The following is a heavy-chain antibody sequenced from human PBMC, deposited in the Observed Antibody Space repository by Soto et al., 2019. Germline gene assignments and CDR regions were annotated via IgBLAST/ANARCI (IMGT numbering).Heavy chain of an antibody. Sequence: GGSLRLSCAASGLIFSNYWMTWVRQAPGRGLEWVANIKADGTNKYYVESVKGRFSISRDNAKNSVYLQMNGLRVEDTAVYYCASGRDGYNYGSDHWGQGALVTVSS. CDR3: ASGRDGYNYGSDH. CDR1: GLIFSNYW. V-gene: IGHV3-7*02. J-gene: IGHJ4*02. D-gene: IGHD5-12*01. CDR2: IKADGTNK.